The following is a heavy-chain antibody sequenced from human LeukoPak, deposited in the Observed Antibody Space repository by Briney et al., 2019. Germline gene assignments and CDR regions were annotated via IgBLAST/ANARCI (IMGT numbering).Heavy chain of an antibody. CDR3: ARAGVGNYYDSSGTIDY. V-gene: IGHV3-7*01. D-gene: IGHD3-22*01. Sequence: GGSLRLSCAASGFTLSNHWMIWVRQAPGKGLECVANIKQDGIEKYYLDSVKGRFTISRDNAKNSVHLQMNSLRAEDTAVYYCARAGVGNYYDSSGTIDYWGQGTLVTVSS. CDR2: IKQDGIEK. J-gene: IGHJ4*02. CDR1: GFTLSNHW.